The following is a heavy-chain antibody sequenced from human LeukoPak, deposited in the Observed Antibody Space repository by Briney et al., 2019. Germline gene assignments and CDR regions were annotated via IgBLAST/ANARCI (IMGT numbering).Heavy chain of an antibody. CDR2: IKRDGSDK. V-gene: IGHV3-7*01. Sequence: PPGGSLRLSCEASGFTFSSHWMSWVRQVPGKGLEWVANIKRDGSDKYYGDSVKGRFNISRDNDKNSLYLQMNSLRAEDTAVYYCARRRGYSYGSSFDYWGQGTLVTVSS. J-gene: IGHJ4*02. CDR1: GFTFSSHW. CDR3: ARRRGYSYGSSFDY. D-gene: IGHD5-18*01.